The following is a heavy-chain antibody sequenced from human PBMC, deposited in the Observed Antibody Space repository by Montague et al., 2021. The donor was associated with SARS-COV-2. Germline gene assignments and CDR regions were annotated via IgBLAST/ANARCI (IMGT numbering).Heavy chain of an antibody. V-gene: IGHV4-39*01. J-gene: IGHJ4*02. CDR3: VRGRSGYFNPLDY. Sequence: SGTRSLTCTVSDDSISSSSYYWAWIRQPPGKGLEWIGSIYYSGSTYYNPSLKSRVTISVDTSKEQFSLNLSSVTAADTAVFYCVRGRSGYFNPLDYWGQGTLVTVSS. CDR2: IYYSGST. D-gene: IGHD3-3*01. CDR1: DDSISSSSYY.